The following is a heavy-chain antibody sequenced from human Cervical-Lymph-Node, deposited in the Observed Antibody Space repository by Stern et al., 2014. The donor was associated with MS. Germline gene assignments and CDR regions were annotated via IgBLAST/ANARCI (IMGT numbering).Heavy chain of an antibody. J-gene: IGHJ4*02. V-gene: IGHV3-13*01. CDR3: ARGVAPGELDY. D-gene: IGHD3-10*01. Sequence: EVQLVESGGGLVQPGGSLRLSCAVSGFTFTTYDMHWVRQTSGKGLEWVSTIDSSGGTFYPASVKGRFTISRDNAKNSFYLQMNSLRAGDTAVYYCARGVAPGELDYWGPGTLVTVSS. CDR1: GFTFTTYD. CDR2: IDSSGGT.